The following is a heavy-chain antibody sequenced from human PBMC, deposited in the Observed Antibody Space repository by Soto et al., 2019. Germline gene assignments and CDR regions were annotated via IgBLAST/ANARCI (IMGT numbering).Heavy chain of an antibody. Sequence: ASVKVSCKVSGYTLTELSMHWVRQAPGKGLEWMGGFDPEDGETIYAQKFQGRVTMTEDTSTDTAYMELSSLRSEDTAVYSCQTEPVRGVTRQDAFDIWGQGTMVTVSS. CDR2: FDPEDGET. J-gene: IGHJ3*02. CDR1: GYTLTELS. D-gene: IGHD3-10*01. V-gene: IGHV1-24*01. CDR3: QTEPVRGVTRQDAFDI.